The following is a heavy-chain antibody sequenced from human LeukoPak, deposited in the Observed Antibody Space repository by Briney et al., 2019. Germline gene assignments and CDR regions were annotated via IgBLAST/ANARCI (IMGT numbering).Heavy chain of an antibody. J-gene: IGHJ4*02. Sequence: PSETLSLTCTVSGDSLRKSTFYWVWIRQPPGKGLEWIGSIYYSGGADYNPSLQSRVTISVDTSKNEFSLKVRSVTAADTAVYFCARGRYLPLYFDYWGQGTLVTVSS. CDR3: ARGRYLPLYFDY. CDR2: IYYSGGA. V-gene: IGHV4-39*07. D-gene: IGHD3-16*02. CDR1: GDSLRKSTFY.